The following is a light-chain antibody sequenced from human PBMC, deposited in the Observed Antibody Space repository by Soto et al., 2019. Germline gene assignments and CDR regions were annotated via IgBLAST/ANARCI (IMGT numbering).Light chain of an antibody. CDR2: TAS. J-gene: IGKJ1*01. Sequence: EIVMTQSPATLSVSPGERATLSCRASENVNSNVAWYQQTPGQPPRLLIYTASTRATGIPARFSGSGSGTEFTLTISSLQSEDFAVYYCQQYSNWPRTFGQGTKVDIK. CDR3: QQYSNWPRT. CDR1: ENVNSN. V-gene: IGKV3-15*01.